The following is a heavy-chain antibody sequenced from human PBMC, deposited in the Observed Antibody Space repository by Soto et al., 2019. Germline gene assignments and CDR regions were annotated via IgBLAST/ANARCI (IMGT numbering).Heavy chain of an antibody. D-gene: IGHD5-18*01. V-gene: IGHV1-69*06. J-gene: IGHJ5*02. Sequence: QVQLVQSGAEVKKPGSSVKVSCKASGGTFSSYAISGVRQAPGQGLEWMGGIIPIFGTANYAQKFQGRVTITADKSTSTAYMELSSLRSEDTAVYYCARVVDTAMVTGSWFDPWGQGTLVTVSS. CDR1: GGTFSSYA. CDR2: IIPIFGTA. CDR3: ARVVDTAMVTGSWFDP.